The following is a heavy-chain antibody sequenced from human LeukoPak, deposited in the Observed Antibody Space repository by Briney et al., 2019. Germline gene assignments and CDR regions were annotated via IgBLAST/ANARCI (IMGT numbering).Heavy chain of an antibody. CDR3: ARAYGDYAPFDP. CDR1: GFTVSSNY. D-gene: IGHD4-17*01. Sequence: HPGGSLRLSCAASGFTVSSNYMSWVRQAPGKGLEWVSVIYSGGSTYYADSVKGRFTISRDNSKNTLYLQMNSLRAEDTAVYYCARAYGDYAPFDPWGQGTLVTVSS. V-gene: IGHV3-53*01. J-gene: IGHJ5*02. CDR2: IYSGGST.